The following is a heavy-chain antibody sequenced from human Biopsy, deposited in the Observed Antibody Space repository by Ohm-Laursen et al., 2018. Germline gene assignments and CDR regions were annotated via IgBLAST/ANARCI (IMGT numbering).Heavy chain of an antibody. CDR1: GFTFSRHG. D-gene: IGHD3-22*01. Sequence: SLRLSCVASGFTFSRHGMHWVRQAPGKGLEWVAVIWSDGNNKYYADSVKGRLTISRDTSRNTLYMQMNSLRVEDTALYYCARDAEEFDSSGPRFDYWGQGTLVTVSS. J-gene: IGHJ4*02. CDR3: ARDAEEFDSSGPRFDY. CDR2: IWSDGNNK. V-gene: IGHV3-33*01.